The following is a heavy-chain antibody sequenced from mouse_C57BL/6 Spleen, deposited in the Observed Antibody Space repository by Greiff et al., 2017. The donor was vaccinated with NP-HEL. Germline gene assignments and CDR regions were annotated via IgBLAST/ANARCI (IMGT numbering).Heavy chain of an antibody. V-gene: IGHV1-26*01. CDR2: INPNNGGT. J-gene: IGHJ2*01. Sequence: EVQLQQSGPELVKPGASVKISCKASGYTFTDYYMNWVKQSHGKSLEWIGDINPNNGGTSYNQKFKGKATLTVDKSSSTAYMELRSLTSEDSAVYYCARRGGLRGVEGAYFDYWGQGTTLTVSS. CDR3: ARRGGLRGVEGAYFDY. CDR1: GYTFTDYY. D-gene: IGHD1-1*01.